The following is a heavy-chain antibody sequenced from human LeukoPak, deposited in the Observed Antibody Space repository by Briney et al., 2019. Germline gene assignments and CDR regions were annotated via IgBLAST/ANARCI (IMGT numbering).Heavy chain of an antibody. D-gene: IGHD4-11*01. Sequence: PGGSLRLSCAASGLTFSSHWMHWVRQAPGKGLEWVSSISSSSSYIYYADSVKGRFTISRDNAKNSLYLQMNSLRAEDTAVYYCARNVRKNDYSNYDFSLDYWGQGTLVTVSS. CDR2: ISSSSSYI. CDR3: ARNVRKNDYSNYDFSLDY. V-gene: IGHV3-21*01. CDR1: GLTFSSHW. J-gene: IGHJ4*02.